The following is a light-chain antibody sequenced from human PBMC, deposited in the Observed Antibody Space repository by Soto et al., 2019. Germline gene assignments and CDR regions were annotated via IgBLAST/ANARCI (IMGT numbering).Light chain of an antibody. J-gene: IGLJ1*01. CDR3: GSWDSSLSAYV. V-gene: IGLV1-51*01. CDR2: DDD. CDR1: SSNIGGNS. Sequence: QSAMSQPPSVSAAPGQRVTISCSGSSSNIGGNSVSWYQQLPGTAPKLLIYDDDQRPSGIPDRFSGSKSGTSATLGITGFQTGDEADYYCGSWDSSLSAYVFGTGTKVTVL.